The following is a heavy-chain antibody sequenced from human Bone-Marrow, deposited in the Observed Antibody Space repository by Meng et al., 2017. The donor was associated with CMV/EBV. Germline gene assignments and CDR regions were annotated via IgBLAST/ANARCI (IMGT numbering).Heavy chain of an antibody. J-gene: IGHJ3*02. V-gene: IGHV3-74*01. CDR2: INSDGSST. Sequence: SLKISCAASGFTFSSYWMHWVRQAPGKGLVWVSRINSDGSSTSYADSVKGRFTISRDNDKNTLYLQMNSLRAEDTAVYYCAELTIFGVATDNKENAFDIWGQGTMVTVSS. CDR3: AELTIFGVATDNKENAFDI. CDR1: GFTFSSYW. D-gene: IGHD3-3*01.